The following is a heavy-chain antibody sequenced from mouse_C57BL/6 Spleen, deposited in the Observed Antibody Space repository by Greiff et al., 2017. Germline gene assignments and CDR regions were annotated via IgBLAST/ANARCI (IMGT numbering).Heavy chain of an antibody. V-gene: IGHV1-50*01. CDR1: GYTFTSYW. CDR2: IDPSDSYT. Sequence: QVQLQQSGAELVKPGASVKLSCKASGYTFTSYWMQWVKQRPGQGLEWIGEIDPSDSYTNYNQKFKGKATLTVDTSSSTAYMQLSSLTSEDSAVYYCAKGLHYFDYWGQGTTLTVSS. CDR3: AKGLHYFDY. D-gene: IGHD3-3*01. J-gene: IGHJ2*01.